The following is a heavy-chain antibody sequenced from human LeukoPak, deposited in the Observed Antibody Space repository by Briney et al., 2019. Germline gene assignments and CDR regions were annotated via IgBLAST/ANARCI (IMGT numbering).Heavy chain of an antibody. V-gene: IGHV3-73*01. CDR2: IRSTANGYAT. D-gene: IGHD3-10*01. CDR1: GFTFSGSA. J-gene: IGHJ4*02. CDR3: TGNYYGSGSYADFDY. Sequence: QTGGSLRLSCAASGFTFSGSALHWVRQASGKGLEWVGRIRSTANGYATAYAAWVKGRFTISRDDSKNTAYLQMDSLKTEDTAVYYCTGNYYGSGSYADFDYWGQGTLVTVSS.